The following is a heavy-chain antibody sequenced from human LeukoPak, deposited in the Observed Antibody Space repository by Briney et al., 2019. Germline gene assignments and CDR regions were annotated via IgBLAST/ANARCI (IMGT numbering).Heavy chain of an antibody. CDR2: INHSGST. V-gene: IGHV4-34*01. Sequence: SETLSLTCAVYGGSFSGYYWSWIRQPPGKGLEWIGEINHSGSTNYNPSLKSRVTISVDTSKNQFSLRLSSVTAADTAVYYCARGNYYYYMDVWGKGTTVTVSS. J-gene: IGHJ6*03. CDR1: GGSFSGYY. CDR3: ARGNYYYYMDV.